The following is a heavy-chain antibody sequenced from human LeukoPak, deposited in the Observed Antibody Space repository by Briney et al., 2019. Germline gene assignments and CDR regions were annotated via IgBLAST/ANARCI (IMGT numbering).Heavy chain of an antibody. CDR2: IIPMSGTT. D-gene: IGHD3-10*01. CDR1: GGTFISYV. Sequence: SVKVSCKASGGTFISYVISWMRQAPGQGLEWMGGIIPMSGTTNHAQKLQGRVTITADKSTSTVYMDLSSLRSEDTAVYYCARVFRNGLLWFGESNFDYWGQGTLVTVSS. J-gene: IGHJ4*02. V-gene: IGHV1-69*06. CDR3: ARVFRNGLLWFGESNFDY.